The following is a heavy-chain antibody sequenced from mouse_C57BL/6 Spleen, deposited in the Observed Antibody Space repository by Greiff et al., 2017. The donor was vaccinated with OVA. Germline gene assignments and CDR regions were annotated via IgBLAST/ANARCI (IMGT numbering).Heavy chain of an antibody. CDR1: GYTFTSYW. D-gene: IGHD1-1*01. V-gene: IGHV1-74*01. CDR2: IHPSDSDT. Sequence: VQLQQPGAELVKPGASVKVSCKASGYTFTSYWMHWVKQRPGQGLEWIGRIHPSDSDTNYNQTFKGKATLSVDKSSSTAYMQLSSLTSEDSAVYYCAIEGDYYGSSYPPDYWGQGTTLTVSS. J-gene: IGHJ2*01. CDR3: AIEGDYYGSSYPPDY.